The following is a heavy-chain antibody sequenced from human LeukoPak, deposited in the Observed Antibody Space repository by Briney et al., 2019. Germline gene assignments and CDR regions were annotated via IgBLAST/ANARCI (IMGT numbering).Heavy chain of an antibody. CDR3: ARRGGVSSSWYGQKDNWFDP. D-gene: IGHD6-13*01. CDR2: INHSGST. J-gene: IGHJ5*02. CDR1: GGSFSGYY. Sequence: PSETLSLTCAVYGGSFSGYYWSWIRQPPGKGLEWIGEINHSGSTNYNPSLKSRVTISVDTSKNQFSLKLSSVTAADTAVYYCARRGGVSSSWYGQKDNWFDPWGQGTLVTVSS. V-gene: IGHV4-34*01.